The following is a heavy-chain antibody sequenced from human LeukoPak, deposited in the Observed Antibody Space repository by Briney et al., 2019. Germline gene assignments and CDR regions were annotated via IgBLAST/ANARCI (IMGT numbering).Heavy chain of an antibody. D-gene: IGHD3-3*01. CDR2: IYTSGST. Sequence: PSETLSLTCTVSGGSISSYYWSWIRQPAGKGLEWIGRIYTSGSTNYNPSLKSRVTISVDKSKNQFSLKLSSVTAADTAVYYCARGKGPDFWSSLNYYYYYYMDVWGKGTTVTVSS. CDR1: GGSISSYY. CDR3: ARGKGPDFWSSLNYYYYYYMDV. J-gene: IGHJ6*03. V-gene: IGHV4-4*07.